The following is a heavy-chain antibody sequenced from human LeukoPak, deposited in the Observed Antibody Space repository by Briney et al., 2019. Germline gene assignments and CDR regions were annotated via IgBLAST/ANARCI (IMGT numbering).Heavy chain of an antibody. CDR1: GYTFTSYG. D-gene: IGHD5-12*01. V-gene: IGHV1-18*01. CDR3: ARDRWLRSPFDY. CDR2: ISAYNGNT. J-gene: IGHJ4*02. Sequence: ASVKVSCKASGYTFTSYGISWVRQAPGQGLEWMGWISAYNGNTNYAQKLQGRVTMTTDTSTSAAYMELRSLRSDDTAVYYCARDRWLRSPFDYWGQGTLVTVSS.